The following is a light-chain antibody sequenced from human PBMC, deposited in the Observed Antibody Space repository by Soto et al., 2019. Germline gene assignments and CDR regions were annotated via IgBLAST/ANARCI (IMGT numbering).Light chain of an antibody. Sequence: QSALTQPASVSGSPGQSITLSCTGTSSDVGSYNLVSWYQQHPGKAPKLMIYEGSKRPSGVSNRFSGSKSGNTASLTISGLQAEDEADYYCCSFAGSNTFVFGTGTKATVL. V-gene: IGLV2-23*03. CDR1: SSDVGSYNL. J-gene: IGLJ1*01. CDR2: EGS. CDR3: CSFAGSNTFV.